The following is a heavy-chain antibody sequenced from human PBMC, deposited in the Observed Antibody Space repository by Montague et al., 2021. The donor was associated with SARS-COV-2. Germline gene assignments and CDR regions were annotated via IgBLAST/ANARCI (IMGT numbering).Heavy chain of an antibody. Sequence: TLSLTCTVSGGSIRSGSYYWSWIRQPAGKGLEWLGRIYSSGSTXYNPSLKSRVTMSVDTSKNQFSLKVSSVTAADTAVYYCARDYGDYSYYYGLDVWGQGTTVTVSS. CDR1: GGSIRSGSYY. V-gene: IGHV4-61*02. J-gene: IGHJ6*02. CDR2: IYSSGST. D-gene: IGHD4-17*01. CDR3: ARDYGDYSYYYGLDV.